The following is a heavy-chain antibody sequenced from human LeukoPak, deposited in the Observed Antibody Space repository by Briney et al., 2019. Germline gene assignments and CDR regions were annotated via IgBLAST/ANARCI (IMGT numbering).Heavy chain of an antibody. V-gene: IGHV1-69*04. CDR2: IIPILGIA. CDR1: GGTFSSYA. D-gene: IGHD4-17*01. CDR3: ARDSFRRVTTLYYYYGMDV. Sequence: SVKVSCKASGGTFSSYAISWVRQAPGQGLEWMGRIIPILGIANYAQKFQGRVTITADKSTSTAYMELSSLRSEDTAVYYCARDSFRRVTTLYYYYGMDVWGQGTTFTVSS. J-gene: IGHJ6*02.